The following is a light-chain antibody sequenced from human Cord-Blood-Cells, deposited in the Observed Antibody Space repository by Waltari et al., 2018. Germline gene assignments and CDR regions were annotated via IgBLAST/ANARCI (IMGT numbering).Light chain of an antibody. V-gene: IGKV4-1*01. Sequence: DIVMTQSPDSLAVSLGERATINCKSSQSVLYSSNNKNYVAWYQQKPGQPPKLLIYWASTRESGVPDRFSGSGSGTAFTLTISSRQAEDVAVYYCQQYYSTPYTFGQGAKLEIK. J-gene: IGKJ2*01. CDR3: QQYYSTPYT. CDR1: QSVLYSSNNKNY. CDR2: WAS.